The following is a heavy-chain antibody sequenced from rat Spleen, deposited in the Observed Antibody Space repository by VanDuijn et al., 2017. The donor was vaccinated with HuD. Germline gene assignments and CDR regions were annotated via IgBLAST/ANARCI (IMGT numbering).Heavy chain of an antibody. CDR1: GFSLTRYH. V-gene: IGHV2-43*01. J-gene: IGHJ2*01. CDR2: IWTGGST. Sequence: QVQLKESGPGLVQPSQTLSLTCTVSGFSLTRYHVTWVRQPPGKGLEWMGVIWTGGSTTYNSLLKSRLSISRDISKSQVFFRISRLQTEDTATYYCARDAGILRYWGQGVMVTVSS. CDR3: ARDAGILRY. D-gene: IGHD1-6*01.